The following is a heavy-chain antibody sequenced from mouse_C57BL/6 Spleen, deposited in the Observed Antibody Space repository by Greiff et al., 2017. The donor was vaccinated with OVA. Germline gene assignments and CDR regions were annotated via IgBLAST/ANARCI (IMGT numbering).Heavy chain of an antibody. D-gene: IGHD6-1*01. CDR2: ISSGSSTI. V-gene: IGHV5-17*01. J-gene: IGHJ1*03. Sequence: EVKVVESGGGLVKPGGSLKLSCAASGFTFSDYGMHWVRQAPEKGLEWVAYISSGSSTIYYADTVKGRFTISRDNAKNTLFLQMTSLRSEDTAMYYCARPSLNWYFDVWGTGTTVTVSS. CDR1: GFTFSDYG. CDR3: ARPSLNWYFDV.